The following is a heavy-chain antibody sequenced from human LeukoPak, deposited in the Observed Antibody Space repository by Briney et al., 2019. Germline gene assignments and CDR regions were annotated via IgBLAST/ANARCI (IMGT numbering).Heavy chain of an antibody. J-gene: IGHJ2*01. CDR2: MNPNSGTT. CDR1: GYTFTSYD. Sequence: ASVKVSCKASGYTFTSYDINWVRQAPGQGLEWMGWMNPNSGTTGYAQKFQGRVSMTRNTSISTAYMELSSLRSEDTAVYYCARVPYSYGDYWYFDLWGRGTLVTVSS. D-gene: IGHD4-17*01. CDR3: ARVPYSYGDYWYFDL. V-gene: IGHV1-8*01.